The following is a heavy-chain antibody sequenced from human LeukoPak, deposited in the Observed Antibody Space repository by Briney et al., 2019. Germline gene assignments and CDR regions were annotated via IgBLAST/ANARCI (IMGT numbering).Heavy chain of an antibody. V-gene: IGHV3-30-3*01. D-gene: IGHD4-17*01. J-gene: IGHJ4*02. CDR2: ISYDGSNK. CDR1: GFTFSSYA. Sequence: GGSLRLSCAAPGFTFSSYAMHWVRQAPGKGLEWVAVISYDGSNKYYADSVKGRFTISRDNSKNTLYLQMNSLRAEDTAVYYCARDTRDYGDYNYWGQGTLVTVSS. CDR3: ARDTRDYGDYNY.